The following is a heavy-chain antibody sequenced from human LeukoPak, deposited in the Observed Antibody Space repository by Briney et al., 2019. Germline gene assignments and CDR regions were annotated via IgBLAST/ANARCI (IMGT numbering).Heavy chain of an antibody. D-gene: IGHD4-17*01. CDR1: GYTFIGYY. Sequence: ASVKVSCKASGYTFIGYYMHWVRQAPGQGLEWMGWINPNSGGTNYAQKFQGRVTMTRDTSISTAYMELSRLRSDDTAVYYCARDLGGVSGAVTQDYWGQGTLVTVSS. J-gene: IGHJ4*02. CDR3: ARDLGGVSGAVTQDY. CDR2: INPNSGGT. V-gene: IGHV1-2*02.